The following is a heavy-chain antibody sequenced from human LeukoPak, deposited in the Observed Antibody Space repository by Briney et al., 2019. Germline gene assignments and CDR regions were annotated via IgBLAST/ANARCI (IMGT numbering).Heavy chain of an antibody. CDR2: IYYSGST. Sequence: PSETLSLTCTVSGGSISSSSYYWGWIRQPPGKGLEWIGSIYYSGSTYYNPSLKSRVTISVDTSKNQFSLKLSSVTAADTAVYYCARDHGYYDYVWGSYRRRSAPDWGQGTLVTVSS. CDR3: ARDHGYYDYVWGSYRRRSAPD. J-gene: IGHJ4*02. D-gene: IGHD3-16*02. CDR1: GGSISSSSYY. V-gene: IGHV4-39*07.